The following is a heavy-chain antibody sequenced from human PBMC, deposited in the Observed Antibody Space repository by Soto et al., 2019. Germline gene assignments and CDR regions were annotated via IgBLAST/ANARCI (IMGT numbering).Heavy chain of an antibody. CDR3: ARGSMVRDDY. V-gene: IGHV4-34*01. Sequence: SETLSLTCAVYGGSFSGYYWSWIRQPPGKGLEWIGEINHSGSTNYNPSLKSRVTISVDTSKNQFSLKLSSVTAADTAVYYCARGSMVRDDYWGQGTLVTVSS. CDR2: INHSGST. D-gene: IGHD3-10*01. CDR1: GGSFSGYY. J-gene: IGHJ4*02.